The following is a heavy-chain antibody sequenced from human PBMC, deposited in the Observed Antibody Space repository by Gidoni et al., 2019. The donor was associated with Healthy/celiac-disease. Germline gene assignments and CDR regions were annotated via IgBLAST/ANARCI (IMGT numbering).Heavy chain of an antibody. CDR1: GFTFSSYW. Sequence: EVQLVESGGGLVQPGGSLRLSCADSGFTFSSYWMSWVRQAPGKGLEWVANIKQEGSEKYYVDSVKGRFTISRDNAKNSLYLQMNSLRAEDTAVYYCASRPGPNDPFDYWGQGTLVTVSS. J-gene: IGHJ4*02. CDR2: IKQEGSEK. D-gene: IGHD1-1*01. CDR3: ASRPGPNDPFDY. V-gene: IGHV3-7*03.